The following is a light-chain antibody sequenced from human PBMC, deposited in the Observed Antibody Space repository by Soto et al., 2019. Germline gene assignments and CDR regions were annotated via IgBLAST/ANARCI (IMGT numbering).Light chain of an antibody. CDR3: NSRGGSRPYYV. CDR2: EVS. Sequence: LTQPASASGSPGQSITISCTGTSSDIGAYNSVSWYQQYPGRAPKLMIYEVSNRPSGVSARFSASKSGNTASLTISGLQAEDEADYYCNSRGGSRPYYVFGTGTKVTVL. V-gene: IGLV2-14*01. J-gene: IGLJ1*01. CDR1: SSDIGAYNS.